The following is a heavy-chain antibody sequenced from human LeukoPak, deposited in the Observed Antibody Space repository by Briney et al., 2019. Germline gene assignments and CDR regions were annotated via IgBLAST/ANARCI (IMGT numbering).Heavy chain of an antibody. CDR3: ARGGYDILTGYFKGYYFDY. J-gene: IGHJ4*02. CDR2: TYYRSKWYN. V-gene: IGHV6-1*01. D-gene: IGHD3-9*01. Sequence: SQTLSLTCAISGDSVSSNSAAWNWIRQSPSRGLEWLRRTYYRSKWYNDYAVSVKSRITINPDTSKNQFSLQLNSVTPEDTAVYYCARGGYDILTGYFKGYYFDYWGQGTLVTVSS. CDR1: GDSVSSNSAA.